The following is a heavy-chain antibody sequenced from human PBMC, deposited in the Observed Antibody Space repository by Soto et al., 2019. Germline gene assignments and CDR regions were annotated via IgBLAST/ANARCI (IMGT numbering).Heavy chain of an antibody. CDR1: GFTFSNAW. V-gene: IGHV3-15*01. CDR3: TGPSAVAGTTPYYFDY. Sequence: GGSLRLSCAASGFTFSNAWMSWVRQAPGKGLEWVGRIKSKTDGGTTDYAAPVKGRFTISRDDSKSTLYLQMNSLKTEDTAVYYCTGPSAVAGTTPYYFDYWGQGTLVTVSS. CDR2: IKSKTDGGTT. D-gene: IGHD6-19*01. J-gene: IGHJ4*02.